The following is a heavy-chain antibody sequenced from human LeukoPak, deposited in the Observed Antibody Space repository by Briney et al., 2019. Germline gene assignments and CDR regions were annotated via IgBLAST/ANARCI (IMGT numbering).Heavy chain of an antibody. CDR3: ASSKWFYFDS. J-gene: IGHJ4*02. CDR1: GFTFSNYE. Sequence: GGSLRLSCAASGFTFSNYEMNWVRQAPGKGLEWISFTGSSTIQYADSVTGRFTISRDNAKNSLYLQMNSLRVEDTAVYYCASSKWFYFDSWGQGTLVTVSS. D-gene: IGHD3-22*01. V-gene: IGHV3-48*03. CDR2: TGSSTI.